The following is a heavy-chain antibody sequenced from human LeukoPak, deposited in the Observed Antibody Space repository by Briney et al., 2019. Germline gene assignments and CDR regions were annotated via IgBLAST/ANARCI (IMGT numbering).Heavy chain of an antibody. CDR1: GFTVSSNY. V-gene: IGHV3-53*01. CDR3: ASPVFGGLATRGAFDY. D-gene: IGHD3-10*01. CDR2: IYSGGST. J-gene: IGHJ4*02. Sequence: PGGSLRLSCAASGFTVSSNYMSWVRQAPGKGLEWVSVIYSGGSTYCADSVTGRFTISRDNSKNTLYLQMNSLRADDTAVYYCASPVFGGLATRGAFDYWGQGTLVTVSS.